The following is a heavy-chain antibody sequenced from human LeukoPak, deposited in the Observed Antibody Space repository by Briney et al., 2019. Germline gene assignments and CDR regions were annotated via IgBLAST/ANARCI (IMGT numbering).Heavy chain of an antibody. CDR1: GFTFSSYW. V-gene: IGHV3-7*01. CDR2: INQDGREK. Sequence: GGSLRLSCAASGFTFSSYWMSWVRQAPGKGLEWVANINQDGREKYYVGSVKGRFTISRDNAESSVYLQMNSLRVEDTAVYYCASGMIEFDYWGQGTLVTVSS. D-gene: IGHD1-14*01. CDR3: ASGMIEFDY. J-gene: IGHJ4*02.